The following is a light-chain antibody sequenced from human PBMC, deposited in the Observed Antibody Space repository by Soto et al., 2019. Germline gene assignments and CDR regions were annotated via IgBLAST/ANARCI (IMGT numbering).Light chain of an antibody. J-gene: IGKJ1*01. Sequence: DIQLTQSPSFLSASVGDTVTITCRASQGIGRYLAWYQQKPGEAPKLLIYDASALPRGVPSRFSGSGSGTKFTLTIASLQPDDFATYYCQQYETFSGTFGPGTKVDIK. CDR2: DAS. CDR3: QQYETFSGT. CDR1: QGIGRY. V-gene: IGKV1-9*01.